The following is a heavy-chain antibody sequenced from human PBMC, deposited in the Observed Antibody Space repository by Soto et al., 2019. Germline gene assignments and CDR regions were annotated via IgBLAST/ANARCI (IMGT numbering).Heavy chain of an antibody. V-gene: IGHV4-59*01. D-gene: IGHD4-4*01. J-gene: IGHJ4*02. CDR1: GGSISTYY. CDR3: ARSTHVTFDF. CDR2: IYYGGRT. Sequence: SETLSLTCTVSGGSISTYYWSWIRQPPGMGLDWMGYIYYGGRTNYNPSLTSRVTISVDTSKNQVPLNLTSVTAADTAIYYCARSTHVTFDFWGQGIPVTVSS.